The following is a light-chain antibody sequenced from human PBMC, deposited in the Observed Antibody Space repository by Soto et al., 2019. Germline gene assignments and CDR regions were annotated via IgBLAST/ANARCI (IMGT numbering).Light chain of an antibody. CDR3: SSFTSTRTVV. CDR2: DVS. J-gene: IGLJ2*01. CDR1: SSDVDAYNS. Sequence: QSALTQPASVSGSPGQSITMSCTGTSSDVDAYNSVSWYQQHPGKAPKLMIYDVSDRPSGLSDRFSGSKSGNTASLIISGLQAEDEGDYSCSSFTSTRTVVFGGGTELTVL. V-gene: IGLV2-14*01.